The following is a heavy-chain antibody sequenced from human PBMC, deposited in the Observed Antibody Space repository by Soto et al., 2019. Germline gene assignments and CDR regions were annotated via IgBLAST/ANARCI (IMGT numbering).Heavy chain of an antibody. Sequence: QVQLVQSGAEVKKPGSSVKVSCKASGGTFSSYAISWVRQAPGQGLEWMGGIIPIFGTANYAQKFQGRVTITADESTSTAYMELSSLRSEDTAVYYCARGYRVDILTGYTNPFDYWGQGTLVTVSS. CDR1: GGTFSSYA. D-gene: IGHD3-9*01. CDR3: ARGYRVDILTGYTNPFDY. CDR2: IIPIFGTA. V-gene: IGHV1-69*01. J-gene: IGHJ4*02.